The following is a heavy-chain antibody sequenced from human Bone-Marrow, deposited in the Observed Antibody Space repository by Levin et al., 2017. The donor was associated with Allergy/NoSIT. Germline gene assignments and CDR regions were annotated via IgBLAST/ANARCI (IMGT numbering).Heavy chain of an antibody. Sequence: NTSETLSLTCRVSGDSIRSSNWWNWVRQSPGKGLEWIGERHHDGRINYNPSLRSRVTFSLDESKNQASLELRSLTAADMAVYYCARARDGCSRDSCYLDPWGQGTLVTVSS. J-gene: IGHJ5*02. V-gene: IGHV4-4*02. CDR1: GDSIRSSNW. D-gene: IGHD2-2*01. CDR2: RHHDGRI. CDR3: ARARDGCSRDSCYLDP.